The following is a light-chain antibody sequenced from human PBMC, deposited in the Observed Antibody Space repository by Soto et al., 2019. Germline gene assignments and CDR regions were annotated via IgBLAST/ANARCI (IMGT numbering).Light chain of an antibody. CDR2: DAS. Sequence: EIVLTQSPGTLSLSPGDRATLYCRASQSFTPNHLGVTRHYLAWYQQKPGQAPRLLIYDASNRAPGIPARFSGSGSGTDFTLTISSLEPEDFAVYHCTQRSTWPWTSGQGTKVEIK. J-gene: IGKJ1*01. CDR3: TQRSTWPWT. V-gene: IGKV3-11*01. CDR1: QSFTPNHLGVTRHY.